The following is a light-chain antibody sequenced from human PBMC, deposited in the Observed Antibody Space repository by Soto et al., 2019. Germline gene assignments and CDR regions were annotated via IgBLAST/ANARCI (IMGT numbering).Light chain of an antibody. V-gene: IGKV3D-15*01. CDR2: GAT. CDR1: QSVSNL. Sequence: EIVMTQSLATVCVSPGEPAPLSCKASQSVSNLLAGYEQKPGQAPRLLIHGATSRATGIPARFSGSGSGTEFTLTISSLEAEDFAVYYCQQRSNWPITFGQGTKVDIK. J-gene: IGKJ1*01. CDR3: QQRSNWPIT.